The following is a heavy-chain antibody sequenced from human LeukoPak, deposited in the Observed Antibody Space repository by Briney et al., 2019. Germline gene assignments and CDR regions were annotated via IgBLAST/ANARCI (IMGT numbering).Heavy chain of an antibody. D-gene: IGHD6-13*01. Sequence: GGSLTLSCAASGFTFSSYSMNWVRQAAGKGLDWVSSISSSSSYIYYADSVKGRFTISRDNAKNSLYLQMNSLRAEDTAVYYCARDIRFRIAAAEYYGMDVWGQGTTVTVSS. CDR1: GFTFSSYS. CDR3: ARDIRFRIAAAEYYGMDV. J-gene: IGHJ6*02. CDR2: ISSSSSYI. V-gene: IGHV3-21*01.